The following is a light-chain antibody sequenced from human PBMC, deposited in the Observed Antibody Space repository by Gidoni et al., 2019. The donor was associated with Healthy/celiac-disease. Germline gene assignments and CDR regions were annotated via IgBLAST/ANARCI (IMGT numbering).Light chain of an antibody. V-gene: IGLV1-44*01. J-gene: IGLJ2*01. CDR1: SSNIGSNT. CDR3: AAWDDSLNAL. CDR2: SNN. Sequence: QSVLTQPPSASGTPGQRVTIPCSGRSSNIGSNTVNWYQQRPGTAPKLLIYSNNQRPSGVPDRFSGSKSGTSASLAISGLQSEDEADYYCAAWDDSLNALFGGGTKLTVL.